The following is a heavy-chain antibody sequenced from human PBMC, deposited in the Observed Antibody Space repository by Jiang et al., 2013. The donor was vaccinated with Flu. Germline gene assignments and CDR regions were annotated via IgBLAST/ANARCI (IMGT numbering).Heavy chain of an antibody. D-gene: IGHD3-10*02. J-gene: IGHJ4*02. Sequence: VQLVESGGGLVQPGGSLRLSRTASGFSVSSNYMNWVRQAPGKGLEWVSLIYSGGSTYYADSVKGRFTISRDNSKNTLYLQMNSLRPEDTAVYYCARDGRGARADPRWGQGTLVTVSS. CDR1: GFSVSSNY. V-gene: IGHV3-66*02. CDR3: ARDGRGARADPR. CDR2: IYSGGST.